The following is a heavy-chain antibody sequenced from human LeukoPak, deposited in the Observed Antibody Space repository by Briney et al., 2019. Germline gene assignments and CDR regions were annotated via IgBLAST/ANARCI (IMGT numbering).Heavy chain of an antibody. J-gene: IGHJ6*03. V-gene: IGHV1-2*06. CDR3: ARSARHCNNGVCFTDYYIDP. Sequence: ASVKVSCKASGYTFTGYYMHWVRQAPGQGLEWMGRINPNSGDPNYPQKFQGRVTMTRDTSISTAYMEMSSLTSDDTAVYYCARSARHCNNGVCFTDYYIDPWGKGTTVIVSS. CDR1: GYTFTGYY. D-gene: IGHD2-8*01. CDR2: INPNSGDP.